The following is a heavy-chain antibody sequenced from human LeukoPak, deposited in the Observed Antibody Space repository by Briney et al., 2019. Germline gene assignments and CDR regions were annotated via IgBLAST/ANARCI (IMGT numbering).Heavy chain of an antibody. V-gene: IGHV3-11*01. CDR1: GFTFSDYY. Sequence: PGGSLRLSCAASGFTFSDYYMSWIRQAPGKGLEWVSYISSSGSTIYYADSVKGRFTISRDNAKNSLYLQMNSLRAEDTAVYYCARDCSSTSWPDGMDVWGQGTTVTVSS. D-gene: IGHD2-2*01. CDR2: ISSSGSTI. CDR3: ARDCSSTSWPDGMDV. J-gene: IGHJ6*02.